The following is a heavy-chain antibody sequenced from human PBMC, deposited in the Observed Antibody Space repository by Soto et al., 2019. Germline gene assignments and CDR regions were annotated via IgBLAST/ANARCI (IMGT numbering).Heavy chain of an antibody. CDR2: ISYDGSNK. CDR3: ARAATKENKFDY. Sequence: PGGSLRLSCAASGFTFSSYAMHWVRQAPGKGLEWVAVISYDGSNKYYADSVKGRFTISRDNSKNTLYLQMNSLRAEDTAVYYCARAATKENKFDYWGQGTLVTVSS. J-gene: IGHJ4*02. V-gene: IGHV3-30-3*01. D-gene: IGHD2-15*01. CDR1: GFTFSSYA.